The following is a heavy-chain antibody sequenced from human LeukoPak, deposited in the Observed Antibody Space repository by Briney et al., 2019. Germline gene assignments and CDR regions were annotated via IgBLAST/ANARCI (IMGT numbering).Heavy chain of an antibody. CDR3: ASYYDILTGYYTFDY. CDR2: IISSSSYI. V-gene: IGHV3-21*01. J-gene: IGHJ4*02. D-gene: IGHD3-9*01. CDR1: GVTFSSYS. Sequence: GGSLRLSCAASGVTFSSYSMNWVRQAPGRGLEWVSSIISSSSYIYYADSVKGRFTISRDNAKNSLYLQMNSLRAEDTAVYYCASYYDILTGYYTFDYWGRGTLVTVSS.